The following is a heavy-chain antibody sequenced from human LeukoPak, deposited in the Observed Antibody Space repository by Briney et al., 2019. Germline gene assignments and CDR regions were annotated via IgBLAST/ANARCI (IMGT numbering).Heavy chain of an antibody. J-gene: IGHJ1*01. CDR2: INNDGSTT. D-gene: IGHD3-10*01. V-gene: IGHV3-74*01. CDR3: ARVSGPGMNEYYHL. Sequence: GGSLRLSCAASGFTFSGAWMHWVRQAPGKGLVWVSRINNDGSTTRHADSVKARFTISRDNARNTLYLQMNSLRVEGTAVYYCARVSGPGMNEYYHLWGQGTLVTVSS. CDR1: GFTFSGAW.